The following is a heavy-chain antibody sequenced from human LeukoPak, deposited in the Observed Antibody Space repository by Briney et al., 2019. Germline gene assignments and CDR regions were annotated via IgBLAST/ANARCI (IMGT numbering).Heavy chain of an antibody. J-gene: IGHJ4*02. V-gene: IGHV4-59*01. CDR1: GGSISSYD. D-gene: IGHD5-12*01. Sequence: PSETLSLTCTVLGGSISSYDWSWIRQPPGKGLEWIGDIYYSGSTNYNPSLKSRVTISVDTAKNQFSLHLSSVTAAGTAVYYSARGGRYSGYDFRYGGQGTLVTVSS. CDR3: ARGGRYSGYDFRY. CDR2: IYYSGST.